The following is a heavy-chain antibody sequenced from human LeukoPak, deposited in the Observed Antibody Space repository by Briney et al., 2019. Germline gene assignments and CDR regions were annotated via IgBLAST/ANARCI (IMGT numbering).Heavy chain of an antibody. D-gene: IGHD3-22*01. Sequence: GGSLRLSCAASGFTFSSSWMHWVRQAPGKGLVWVSRINSDGSSTSYADSVKGRFTISRDNAKNSLYLQMNSLRAEDTAVYYCARGNTDSSGYYYAYYYYYYMDVWGKGTTVTVSS. J-gene: IGHJ6*03. CDR2: INSDGSST. V-gene: IGHV3-74*01. CDR1: GFTFSSSW. CDR3: ARGNTDSSGYYYAYYYYYYMDV.